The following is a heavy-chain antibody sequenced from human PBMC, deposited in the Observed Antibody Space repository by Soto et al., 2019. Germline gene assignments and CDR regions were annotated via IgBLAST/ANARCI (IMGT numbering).Heavy chain of an antibody. V-gene: IGHV5-51*01. J-gene: IGHJ5*02. CDR1: GYSFTSYW. Sequence: GESLKISCKGSGYSFTSYWIGWVRQMPGKGLEWMGIIYPGDSDTRYSPSFQGQVTISADKSISTAYLQWSSLKASDTAMYYCARHPVPDCSGGSCYIWFDPWGQGTLVTVSS. CDR2: IYPGDSDT. D-gene: IGHD2-15*01. CDR3: ARHPVPDCSGGSCYIWFDP.